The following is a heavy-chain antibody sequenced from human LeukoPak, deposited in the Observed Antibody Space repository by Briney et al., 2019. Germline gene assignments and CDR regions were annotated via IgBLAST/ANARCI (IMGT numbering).Heavy chain of an antibody. V-gene: IGHV4-31*03. CDR2: IYYSGST. J-gene: IGHJ5*02. CDR1: GGSISSSSYY. Sequence: SETLSLTCTVSGGSISSSSYYWSWIRQHPGKGLEWIGYIYYSGSTYYNPSLKSRVTISVDTSKNQFSLKLSSVTAADTAVYYCARDLASSGTWFDPWGQGTLVTVSS. CDR3: ARDLASSGTWFDP. D-gene: IGHD1-1*01.